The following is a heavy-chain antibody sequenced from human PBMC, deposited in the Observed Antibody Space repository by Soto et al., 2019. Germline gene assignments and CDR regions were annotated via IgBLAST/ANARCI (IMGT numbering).Heavy chain of an antibody. V-gene: IGHV1-69*04. J-gene: IGHJ4*02. CDR2: IIPILGIA. CDR1: GGTFSSYT. D-gene: IGHD2-2*01. CDR3: ARDQVACSSTSCDNDS. Sequence: SVKVSCKASGGTFSSYTISWVRQAPGQGLEWMGRIIPILGIANYAQKFQGRVTITADKSTSTAYMELSSLRSEDTAVYYCARDQVACSSTSCDNDSWGQGTLVTVSS.